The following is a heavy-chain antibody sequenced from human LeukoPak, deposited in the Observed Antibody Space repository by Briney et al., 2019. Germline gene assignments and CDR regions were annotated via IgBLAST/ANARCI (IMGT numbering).Heavy chain of an antibody. CDR2: ISYDGSSK. J-gene: IGHJ4*02. CDR1: GFTFSSYA. V-gene: IGHV3-30-3*01. D-gene: IGHD2-2*01. CDR3: ARGTADHYYSDY. Sequence: GGSLRLSCAASGFTFSSYAMHWVRQAPGKGLEWVAVISYDGSSKYYADSVKGRFTISRDNSKNTLYLQMNSLRAEDTAVYYCARGTADHYYSDYWGQGTLVTVSS.